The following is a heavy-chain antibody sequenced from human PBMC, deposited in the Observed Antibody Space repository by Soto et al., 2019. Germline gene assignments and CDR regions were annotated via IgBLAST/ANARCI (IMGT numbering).Heavy chain of an antibody. V-gene: IGHV4-59*01. J-gene: IGHJ5*02. CDR2: IYYSGST. Sequence: PSETLSLTCTVSGGSISSYYWRWIRQPPGKGLEWIGYIYYSGSTNYNPSLKSRVTISVDTSKNQFSLKLSSVTAADTAVYYCARLGRGGSGWYLSWFDPWGQGTLVTVSS. CDR1: GGSISSYY. CDR3: ARLGRGGSGWYLSWFDP. D-gene: IGHD6-19*01.